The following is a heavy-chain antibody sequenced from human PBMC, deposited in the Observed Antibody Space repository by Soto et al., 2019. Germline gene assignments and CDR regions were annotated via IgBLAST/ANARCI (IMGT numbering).Heavy chain of an antibody. J-gene: IGHJ4*02. CDR1: GGSFSSYY. V-gene: IGHV4-59*01. CDR2: IYYSGST. Sequence: SETLSLTCAVYGGSFSSYYWSWIRQPPGKGLEWIGYIYYSGSTNYNPSLKSRVTISVDTSKNQFSLKLSSVTAADTAVYYCARDAAGYSYGYRNYFDYWGQGTLVTVSS. D-gene: IGHD5-18*01. CDR3: ARDAAGYSYGYRNYFDY.